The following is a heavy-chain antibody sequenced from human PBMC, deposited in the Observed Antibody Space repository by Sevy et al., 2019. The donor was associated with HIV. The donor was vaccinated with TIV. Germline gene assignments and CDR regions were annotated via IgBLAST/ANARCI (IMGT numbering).Heavy chain of an antibody. Sequence: GGSLRLSCAASGFTFSSYGMHWVRQAPGKGLEWVAFIRYDGSNKYYADSVKGRFTISRDNSENTLYLQMNSLRAEDTAVYYCAKDIMVQGVIINYYYYYGMDVWGQGTTVTVSS. CDR1: GFTFSSYG. CDR3: AKDIMVQGVIINYYYYYGMDV. CDR2: IRYDGSNK. J-gene: IGHJ6*02. V-gene: IGHV3-30*02. D-gene: IGHD3-10*01.